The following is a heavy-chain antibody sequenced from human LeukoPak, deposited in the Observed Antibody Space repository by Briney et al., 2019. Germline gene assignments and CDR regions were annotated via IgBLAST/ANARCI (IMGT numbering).Heavy chain of an antibody. Sequence: GRSLRLSCAASGFTFEVYVMHGVRQAPGKGLEWVASISWGGDRVGYADAVKGRFTISRDNAKNSLFLQMNSLRVEDTALYYCAKDLGGSATTVWGQGTLVTVSS. D-gene: IGHD2-2*01. CDR3: AKDLGGSATTV. V-gene: IGHV3-9*01. J-gene: IGHJ4*02. CDR2: ISWGGDRV. CDR1: GFTFEVYV.